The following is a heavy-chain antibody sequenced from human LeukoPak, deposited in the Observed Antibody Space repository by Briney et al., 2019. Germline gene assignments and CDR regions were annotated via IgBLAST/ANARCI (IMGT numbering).Heavy chain of an antibody. CDR2: IYYSGST. D-gene: IGHD1-26*01. J-gene: IGHJ4*02. CDR1: GGSISSSSYY. V-gene: IGHV4-39*01. CDR3: LVPHYDY. Sequence: SETLSLTXTVSGGSISSSSYYWGWIRQPPGKGLEWIGSIYYSGSTYYNPSLKSRVTISVDTSKNQFSLKLSSVTAADTAVYYCLVPHYDYWGQGTLVTVSS.